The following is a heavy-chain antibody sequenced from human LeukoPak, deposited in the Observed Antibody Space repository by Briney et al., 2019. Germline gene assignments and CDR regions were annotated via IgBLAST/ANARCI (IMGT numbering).Heavy chain of an antibody. CDR1: GGSITNDF. D-gene: IGHD3-22*01. J-gene: IGHJ3*02. Sequence: SETLSLSCTVSGGSITNDFWSWIRQPPGKGPEWIGYMYYSGSTNYHPSLKSRVTISIDTSKNQFSLKLSSVTAADTAVYYCAKVITGLYAFDIWGQGTMVTVSS. V-gene: IGHV4-59*01. CDR2: MYYSGST. CDR3: AKVITGLYAFDI.